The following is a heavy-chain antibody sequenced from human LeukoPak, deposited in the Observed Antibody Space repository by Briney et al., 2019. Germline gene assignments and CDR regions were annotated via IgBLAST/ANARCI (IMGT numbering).Heavy chain of an antibody. CDR1: GGTFNSHV. D-gene: IGHD3-10*01. CDR2: IIPVFGTA. CDR3: ARGYYYGSESYWHTKWFDP. V-gene: IGHV1-69*05. Sequence: GASVKVSWKASGGTFNSHVISWLRQAPGQGLEWMGGIIPVFGTASYAEKFQGRVTITTDESTTTAYMETSSLTSEDTAVYYCARGYYYGSESYWHTKWFDPWGQGTLVTVSS. J-gene: IGHJ5*02.